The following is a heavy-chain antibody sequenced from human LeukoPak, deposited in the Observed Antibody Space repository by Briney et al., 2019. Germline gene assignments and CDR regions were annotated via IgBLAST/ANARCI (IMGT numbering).Heavy chain of an antibody. D-gene: IGHD2-8*02. Sequence: GGSLRLSSAASGFIFSPYLVTWVRQGPGVGLGWVANMKEDGGEEFYVDSVRGRFTISRDNAKNSVYLQMNSLRVEDTGVYYCARVRTEWYIDLWGRGTLVTVST. J-gene: IGHJ2*01. V-gene: IGHV3-7*01. CDR1: GFIFSPYL. CDR3: ARVRTEWYIDL. CDR2: MKEDGGEE.